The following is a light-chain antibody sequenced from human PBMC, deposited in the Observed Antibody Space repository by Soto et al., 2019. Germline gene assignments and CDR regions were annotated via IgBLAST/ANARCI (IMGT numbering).Light chain of an antibody. CDR2: DAA. J-gene: IGKJ2*01. CDR3: QQRSNWPRFT. CDR1: QSVSSY. V-gene: IGKV3-11*01. Sequence: EIVLTQSPATLSLSPRERATLSCRASQSVSSYLAWYQQKPGQAPRLLIYDAANRATGIPPRFSGGGAGTEGSLPISSLQPEDFAVHYCQQRSNWPRFTFGQGTKLEIK.